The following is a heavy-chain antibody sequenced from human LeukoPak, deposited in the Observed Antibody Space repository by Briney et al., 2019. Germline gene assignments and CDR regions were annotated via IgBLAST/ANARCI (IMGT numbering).Heavy chain of an antibody. CDR3: ARGYSSTTIDY. V-gene: IGHV3-30-3*01. Sequence: PGGSLRLSCAASGFTFSSYAMHWVRQAPGKGLEWVAVISYDGSNKYYADSVKGRFTISRDNSKNTLYLQMNSLRAEDTAVYYCARGYSSTTIDYWGQGTLVTVSS. D-gene: IGHD6-13*01. J-gene: IGHJ4*02. CDR1: GFTFSSYA. CDR2: ISYDGSNK.